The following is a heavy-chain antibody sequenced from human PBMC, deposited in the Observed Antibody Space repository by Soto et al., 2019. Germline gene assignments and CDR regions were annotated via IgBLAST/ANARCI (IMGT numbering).Heavy chain of an antibody. V-gene: IGHV4-30-2*01. CDR2: IYHSGST. J-gene: IGHJ4*02. D-gene: IGHD4-4*01. CDR1: GGSISSDGYS. CDR3: ARGMTTVTTIDY. Sequence: QLQLQESGSGLVKPSQTLSLTCAVSGGSISSDGYSWSWIRQPPGKGLEWIGYIYHSGSTYYNPSLKSRVTISVDRSKYQFSLKLSSVTAEDTAVYYCARGMTTVTTIDYWGQGTLVTVSS.